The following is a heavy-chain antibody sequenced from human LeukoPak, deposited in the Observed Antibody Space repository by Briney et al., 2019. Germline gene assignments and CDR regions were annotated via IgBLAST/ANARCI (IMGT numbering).Heavy chain of an antibody. CDR2: IKSKNDGGTT. CDR3: VGRPWNFDY. D-gene: IGHD1-1*01. CDR1: GFNFNHAW. Sequence: GGSLKLSCAASGFNFNHAWMSWVRQAPGKGLEWVGRIKSKNDGGTTDFAAPVKGRFTISRDDSKRMVFLEMNSLKTEDTAVYYCVGRPWNFDYWGQGTLVTVSS. V-gene: IGHV3-15*01. J-gene: IGHJ4*02.